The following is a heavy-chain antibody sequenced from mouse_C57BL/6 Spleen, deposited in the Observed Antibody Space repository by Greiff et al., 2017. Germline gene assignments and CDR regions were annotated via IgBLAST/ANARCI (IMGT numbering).Heavy chain of an antibody. Sequence: QVTLKVSGPGILQPSQTLSLTCSFSGFSLSTFGMGVGWIRQPSGKGLEWLAHIWWDDAKYYNPALKSRLTISKDTSKTQVFLKIANVDTADTATYYCARPYDYDRAWFAYWGQGTLVTVSA. V-gene: IGHV8-8*01. CDR3: ARPYDYDRAWFAY. CDR2: IWWDDAK. J-gene: IGHJ3*01. D-gene: IGHD2-4*01. CDR1: GFSLSTFGMG.